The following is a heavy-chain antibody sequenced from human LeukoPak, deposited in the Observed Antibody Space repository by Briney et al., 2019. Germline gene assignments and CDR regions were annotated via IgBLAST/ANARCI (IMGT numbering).Heavy chain of an antibody. CDR1: GFTFSSYS. V-gene: IGHV3-21*01. J-gene: IGHJ4*02. Sequence: GGSLRLSCAASGFTFSSYSMNWVRQAPGKGLEWVSNISSSSSYIYYADSVKGRFTISRDNTKNSLYLQMNSLRAEDTAVYYRARGCGGSCYSDYFDYWGQGTLVTVSS. CDR3: ARGCGGSCYSDYFDY. CDR2: ISSSSSYI. D-gene: IGHD2-15*01.